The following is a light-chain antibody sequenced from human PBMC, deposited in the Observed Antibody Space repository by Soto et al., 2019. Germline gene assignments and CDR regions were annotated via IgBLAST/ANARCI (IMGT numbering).Light chain of an antibody. Sequence: EIVMTQSPATLSVSPGERATLSCRASHSVSSNLSWYQQKPGQAPRLLIYGASTRATRIPARFSGSGSGTECTLTISSLQSEDFAVYYCQQYNNWPLTFGGGAKVEIK. V-gene: IGKV3-15*01. CDR3: QQYNNWPLT. CDR1: HSVSSN. CDR2: GAS. J-gene: IGKJ4*01.